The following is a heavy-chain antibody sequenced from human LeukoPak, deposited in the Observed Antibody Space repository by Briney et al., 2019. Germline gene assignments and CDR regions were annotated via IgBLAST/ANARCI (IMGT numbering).Heavy chain of an antibody. D-gene: IGHD1-26*01. CDR3: ATWAFYHSLDV. CDR1: GFTFSSYS. J-gene: IGHJ6*02. Sequence: GGSLRLSCAASGFTFSSYSMHWVRQAPGKGLEWVSLINKDGSATYYADSVKGRFTISRDNSKNSLYLQMNSLRSEDTALYYCATWAFYHSLDVWGQGTTVTVSS. V-gene: IGHV3-43*01. CDR2: INKDGSAT.